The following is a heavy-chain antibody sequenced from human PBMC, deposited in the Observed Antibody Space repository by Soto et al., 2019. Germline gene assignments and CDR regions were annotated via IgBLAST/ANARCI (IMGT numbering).Heavy chain of an antibody. CDR2: TYYSGST. V-gene: IGHV4-59*01. CDR1: SGSMIAYY. CDR3: ARVRGTAGKRYFDY. Sequence: SEIMYITRTVSSGSMIAYYWNWMRKPPGKGLQWIGYTYYSGSTTYNPSLKSRVTISVDSSKNQFSLKLDSVTPADTAVYYCARVRGTAGKRYFDYWGPGTLVTVSS. D-gene: IGHD6-13*01. J-gene: IGHJ4*02.